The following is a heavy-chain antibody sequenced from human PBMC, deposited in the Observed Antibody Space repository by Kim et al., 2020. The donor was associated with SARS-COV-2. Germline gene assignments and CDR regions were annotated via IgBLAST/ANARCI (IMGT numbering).Heavy chain of an antibody. D-gene: IGHD5-18*01. J-gene: IGHJ4*02. CDR2: IIPIVGIA. CDR1: GGTFSSYT. Sequence: SVKVSCKASGGTFSSYTISWVRQAPGQGLEWMGRIIPIVGIANYAQKFQGRVTITADKSTSTAYMELSSLRSEDTAVYYCARGYSYGYEGDYWGQGTLVTVSS. V-gene: IGHV1-69*02. CDR3: ARGYSYGYEGDY.